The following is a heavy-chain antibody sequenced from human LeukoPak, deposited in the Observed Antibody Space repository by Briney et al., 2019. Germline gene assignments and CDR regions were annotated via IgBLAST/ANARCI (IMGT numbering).Heavy chain of an antibody. CDR3: ASNYGSGSRDAFDI. V-gene: IGHV4-39*07. Sequence: SETLSLTCSVSGGSISSRSYYWGWVRQSPGKGLEWIGSVYYNGPTYYNPSLMSRITISRDTSKNQFSLKLSSVTAADTAVYYCASNYGSGSRDAFDIWGQGTMVTVSS. CDR1: GGSISSRSYY. CDR2: VYYNGPT. J-gene: IGHJ3*02. D-gene: IGHD3-10*01.